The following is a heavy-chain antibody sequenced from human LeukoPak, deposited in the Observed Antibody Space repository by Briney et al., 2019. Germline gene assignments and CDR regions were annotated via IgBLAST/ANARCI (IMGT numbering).Heavy chain of an antibody. Sequence: PGGSLRLSCTGSGFTFSSYWMSWVRQAPGKGLEWVANIRQDGDPKHYVDSVRGRFTISRDNAENSLYLQMNSLRAEDTAIYYCAREIVGTIKSYFDYWGQGTLVTASS. CDR1: GFTFSSYW. D-gene: IGHD1-26*01. CDR2: IRQDGDPK. CDR3: AREIVGTIKSYFDY. V-gene: IGHV3-7*01. J-gene: IGHJ4*02.